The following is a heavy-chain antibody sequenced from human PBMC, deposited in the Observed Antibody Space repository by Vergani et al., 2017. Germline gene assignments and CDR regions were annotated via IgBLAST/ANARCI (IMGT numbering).Heavy chain of an antibody. J-gene: IGHJ5*02. D-gene: IGHD3-10*01. V-gene: IGHV4-34*01. CDR3: VRTVALWFGETKDGGWFDP. CDR1: GGSFSGYY. Sequence: QVQLQQWGAGLLKPSETLSLTCAVYGGSFSGYYWSWIRQPPGKGLEWIGEINHSGSTNYNPSLKSRVTISVYTSKNQFSLKLSSVTAADTAVYYCVRTVALWFGETKDGGWFDPWGQGTLVTVTS. CDR2: INHSGST.